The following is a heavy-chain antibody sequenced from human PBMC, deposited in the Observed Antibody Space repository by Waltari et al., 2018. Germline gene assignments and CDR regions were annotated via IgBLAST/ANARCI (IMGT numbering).Heavy chain of an antibody. Sequence: QVQLQESGPGLVKPSETLSPTCAVPGSPTSHGYYRGRIRLPPGKGLEWIGSIYHSGSTYYNPSLKSRVTISVDTSKNQFSLKLSSVTAADTAVYYCAREGETDILTGCDYWGQGTLVTVSS. V-gene: IGHV4-38-2*01. CDR3: AREGETDILTGCDY. J-gene: IGHJ4*02. CDR2: IYHSGST. D-gene: IGHD3-9*01. CDR1: GSPTSHGYY.